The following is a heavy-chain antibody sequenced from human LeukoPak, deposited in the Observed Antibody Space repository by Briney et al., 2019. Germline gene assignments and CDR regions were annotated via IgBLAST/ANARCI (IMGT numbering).Heavy chain of an antibody. Sequence: SETLTLTCTFSGGSISSYYWSWIRQPPGKGLEWIGEINHSGSTNYNPSLKSRVTISVDTSKNQFSLKLSSVTAADTAVYYCATANAFDIWGQGTMVTVSS. V-gene: IGHV4-34*01. CDR2: INHSGST. CDR3: ATANAFDI. J-gene: IGHJ3*02. CDR1: GGSISSYY.